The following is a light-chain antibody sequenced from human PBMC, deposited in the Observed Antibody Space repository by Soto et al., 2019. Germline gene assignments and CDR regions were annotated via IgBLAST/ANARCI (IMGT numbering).Light chain of an antibody. J-gene: IGLJ3*02. CDR2: EVS. V-gene: IGLV2-8*01. Sequence: QSALTQPPSASGSPGQSVTISCTGTSSDVGAYNYVSWYQQHPDKAPQLMIYEVSKRPSGVPDRFSGSKSGNTASLTVSGLQAEDEADYYCCSYAGSSTPWVFGGGTKLTVL. CDR1: SSDVGAYNY. CDR3: CSYAGSSTPWV.